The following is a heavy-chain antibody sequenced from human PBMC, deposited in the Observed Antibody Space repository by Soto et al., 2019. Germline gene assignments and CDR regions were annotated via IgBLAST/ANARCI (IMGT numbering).Heavy chain of an antibody. CDR1: GGSISSGGYY. CDR2: IYYSGST. J-gene: IGHJ6*02. Sequence: QVQLQESGPGLVKPSQTLSLTCTVSGGSISSGGYYWSWIRQHPGKGLEWIGYIYYSGSTYYNPSLKSRVTISVDTSKNQFSLKLSSVTAADTAVYYCARDVSGCSSNSCYADYYYGMDAWGQGTTVTVSS. D-gene: IGHD2-2*01. V-gene: IGHV4-31*03. CDR3: ARDVSGCSSNSCYADYYYGMDA.